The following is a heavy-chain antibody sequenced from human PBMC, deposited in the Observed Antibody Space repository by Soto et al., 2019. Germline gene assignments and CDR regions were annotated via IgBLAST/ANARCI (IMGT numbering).Heavy chain of an antibody. CDR3: ARGRRVGGRTTSRYWFDP. D-gene: IGHD1-7*01. CDR2: INHSGGT. Sequence: QVQLQQWGAGLLKPSETLSLTCAVYGGSFSGYYWSWIRQPPGKGLEWIGEINHSGGTNYNPSFKGRVTISVDTSKNQVSLELSTVTAADTAVYYCARGRRVGGRTTSRYWFDPWGQGTLVTVSS. CDR1: GGSFSGYY. V-gene: IGHV4-34*01. J-gene: IGHJ5*02.